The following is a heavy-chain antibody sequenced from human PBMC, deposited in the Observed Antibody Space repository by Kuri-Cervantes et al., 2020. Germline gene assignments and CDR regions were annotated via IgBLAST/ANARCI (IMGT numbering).Heavy chain of an antibody. J-gene: IGHJ4*02. CDR2: IYWDDDK. CDR3: SLSRYSGYDGRVYFDY. D-gene: IGHD5-12*01. V-gene: IGHV2-5*02. CDR1: GFSLSTSGVG. Sequence: SGPTLVKPTQTLTLTCTFSGFSLSTSGVGVGWIRQPPGKALEWPALIYWDDDKRYSPSLKSRLTITKDTSKNQVVLTMTNMDPVDTATYYCSLSRYSGYDGRVYFDYWGQGILVTVSS.